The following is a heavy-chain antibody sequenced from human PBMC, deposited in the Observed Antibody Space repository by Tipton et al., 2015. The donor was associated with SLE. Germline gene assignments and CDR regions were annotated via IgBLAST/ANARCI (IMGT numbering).Heavy chain of an antibody. CDR2: IWYDGSRK. Sequence: SLRLSCAVSGFPFNNYGMHWVRQAPGKGLEWVAVIWYDGSRKYYADSVKGRFTISRDFSKNTGYLEMNSLRAEDTAVYYCARTVSNYYGMDVWGQGTTVTVSS. J-gene: IGHJ6*02. CDR3: ARTVSNYYGMDV. V-gene: IGHV3-33*01. CDR1: GFPFNNYG.